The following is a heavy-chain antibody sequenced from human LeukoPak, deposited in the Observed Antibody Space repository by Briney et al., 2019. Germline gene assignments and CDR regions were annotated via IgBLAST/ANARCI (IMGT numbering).Heavy chain of an antibody. J-gene: IGHJ3*02. CDR1: GFTFSSYG. D-gene: IGHD4-17*01. CDR2: IRYGGSNK. CDR3: AKWGYDYGDYVGFDI. V-gene: IGHV3-30*02. Sequence: GGSLRLSCAASGFTFSSYGMHWVRQAPGKGLEWVAFIRYGGSNKYYADSVKGRFTISRDNSKNTLYLQMNSLRAEDTAVYYCAKWGYDYGDYVGFDIWGQGTMVTVSS.